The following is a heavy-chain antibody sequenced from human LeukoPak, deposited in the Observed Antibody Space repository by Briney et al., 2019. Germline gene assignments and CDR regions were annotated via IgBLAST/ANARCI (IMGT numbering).Heavy chain of an antibody. Sequence: SETLSLTCTVSGGSISSYYWSWIRQPPGKGLEWIGYIYYSGSTNYNPSLKGRVTISVDTSKNQFSLKLSSVSAADTAVYYCARDGSVYSSSWYVDYWGQGTLVTVSS. J-gene: IGHJ4*02. CDR1: GGSISSYY. V-gene: IGHV4-59*12. D-gene: IGHD6-13*01. CDR3: ARDGSVYSSSWYVDY. CDR2: IYYSGST.